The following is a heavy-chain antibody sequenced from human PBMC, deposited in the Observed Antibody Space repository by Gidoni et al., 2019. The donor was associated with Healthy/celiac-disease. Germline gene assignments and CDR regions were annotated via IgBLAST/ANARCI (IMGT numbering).Heavy chain of an antibody. Sequence: QVQLQESGPGLVKPSETLSLTCAVSGYSISSGYFWGWIRQPPGKGLEWIGSIYHGGSTYYNPSLKSRVTISVDTSKNQLSLKLNSLTAADTAVYYCARDYGGRSRGAFDCWGQGTLATVSS. CDR1: GYSISSGYF. D-gene: IGHD4-17*01. J-gene: IGHJ4*02. V-gene: IGHV4-38-2*02. CDR3: ARDYGGRSRGAFDC. CDR2: IYHGGST.